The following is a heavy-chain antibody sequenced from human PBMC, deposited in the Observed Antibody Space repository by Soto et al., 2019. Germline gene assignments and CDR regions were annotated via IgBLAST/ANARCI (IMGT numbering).Heavy chain of an antibody. CDR2: IYYSGST. J-gene: IGHJ5*02. CDR1: GGSISSSSYY. V-gene: IGHV4-39*02. CDR3: ARGAYYVSP. Sequence: SETLSLTCTVSGGSISSSSYYWGWIRQPPGKGLEWIGSIYYSGSTYYNPSLKSRVTMSVDPSKNYFSLKVSSVTAADTAVYYCARGAYYVSPWGHGTLVTVSS. D-gene: IGHD3-16*01.